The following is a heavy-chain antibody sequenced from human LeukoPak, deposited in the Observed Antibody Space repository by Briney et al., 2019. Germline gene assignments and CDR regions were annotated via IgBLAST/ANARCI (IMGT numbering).Heavy chain of an antibody. Sequence: SCKASGFTFSTYGMHWVRQAPGKGLEWVAVIWYDGSNKYYADSVKGRFTISRDNSKNTLYLQMNSLRAEDTAVYYCAKDLGIVATTAAFDYWGQGTLVTVSS. CDR1: GFTFSTYG. CDR2: IWYDGSNK. CDR3: AKDLGIVATTAAFDY. D-gene: IGHD5-12*01. V-gene: IGHV3-33*06. J-gene: IGHJ4*02.